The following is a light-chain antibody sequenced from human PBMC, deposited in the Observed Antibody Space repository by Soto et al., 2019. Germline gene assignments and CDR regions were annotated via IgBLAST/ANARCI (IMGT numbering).Light chain of an antibody. J-gene: IGKJ2*01. V-gene: IGKV3-15*01. CDR2: GAS. Sequence: EIVMTQSPATLSVSPGERATLSCRASQSVSSNLAWYQQKPGQAPRLLIYGASTRATGIPDRFSGSGSGTEFPLTISSLQSVDFAVYYCQQYNNWPYTFGQGTKLEIK. CDR1: QSVSSN. CDR3: QQYNNWPYT.